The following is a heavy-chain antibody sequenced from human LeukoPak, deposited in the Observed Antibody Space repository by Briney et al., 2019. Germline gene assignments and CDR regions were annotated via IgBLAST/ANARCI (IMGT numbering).Heavy chain of an antibody. D-gene: IGHD1-26*01. V-gene: IGHV3-66*01. CDR3: ARDERPGSYYFDY. Sequence: GGSLRLSCAASGFPFSRYWLSWVRQAPGKGLEWVSVIYSGGSTYYADSVKGRFTISRDNSKNTLYLQMNSLRAEDTAVYYCARDERPGSYYFDYWGQGTLVTVSS. CDR1: GFPFSRYW. J-gene: IGHJ4*02. CDR2: IYSGGST.